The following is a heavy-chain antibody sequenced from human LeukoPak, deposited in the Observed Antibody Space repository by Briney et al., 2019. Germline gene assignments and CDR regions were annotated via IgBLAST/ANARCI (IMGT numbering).Heavy chain of an antibody. CDR2: ISSSSRYI. D-gene: IGHD2-2*01. J-gene: IGHJ6*03. CDR3: ARDPYYCSSTSCYRYYYYMDV. Sequence: GGSLRLSCAASGFTFSTYTMNWVRQAPGKGLEWVSSISSSSRYIYYADSEKGRFTISRDNAKNSLYLQMNSLRAEDTAVYYCARDPYYCSSTSCYRYYYYMDVWGKGTTVTVSS. CDR1: GFTFSTYT. V-gene: IGHV3-21*01.